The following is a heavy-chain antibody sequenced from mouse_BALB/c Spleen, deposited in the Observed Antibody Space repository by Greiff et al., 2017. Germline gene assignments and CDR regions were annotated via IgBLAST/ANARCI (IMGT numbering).Heavy chain of an antibody. CDR1: GISITTGNYR. V-gene: IGHV3-5*02. J-gene: IGHJ2*01. CDR3: ARFMITTSLFDY. D-gene: IGHD2-4*01. Sequence: VQLKQSGPGLVKPSQTVSLTCTVTGISITTGNYRWSWIRQFPGNKLEWIGYIYYSGTITYNPSLTSRTTITRDTSKNQFFLEMNSLTAEDTATYYCARFMITTSLFDYWGQGTTLTVSS. CDR2: IYYSGTI.